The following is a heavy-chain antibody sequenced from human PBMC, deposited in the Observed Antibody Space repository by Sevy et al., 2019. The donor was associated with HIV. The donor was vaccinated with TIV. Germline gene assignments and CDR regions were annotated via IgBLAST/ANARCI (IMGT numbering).Heavy chain of an antibody. Sequence: ASVKVSCKASGYTFTSYAMNWVRQAPGQGLEWMGWINTNTGNPTYAQGFTGRFVFSLDTSVSTAYLQISSLKAEDTDVYYCARGGSRITIFGVVKYFDYWGQGTLVTVSS. V-gene: IGHV7-4-1*02. CDR3: ARGGSRITIFGVVKYFDY. CDR1: GYTFTSYA. D-gene: IGHD3-3*01. J-gene: IGHJ4*02. CDR2: INTNTGNP.